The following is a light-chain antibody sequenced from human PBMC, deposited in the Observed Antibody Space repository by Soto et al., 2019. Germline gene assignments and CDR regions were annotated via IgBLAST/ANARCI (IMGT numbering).Light chain of an antibody. CDR2: EVN. CDR3: CSFTSSNTHV. V-gene: IGLV2-23*02. Sequence: QSALTQPASVSGCPGQSITISCTGTSSDFGNYNLVSWYQQHPGKVPKLILFEVNKRPSGVSGRFSGSKSGNTASLTISGLQAEDEADYYCCSFTSSNTHVF. CDR1: SSDFGNYNL. J-gene: IGLJ1*01.